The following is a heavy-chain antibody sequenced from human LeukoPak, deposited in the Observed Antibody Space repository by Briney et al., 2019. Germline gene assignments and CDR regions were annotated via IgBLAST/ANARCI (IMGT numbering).Heavy chain of an antibody. CDR2: ISGSGGST. CDR1: GFTFSSYA. Sequence: GGSLRLSCAASGFTFSSYAMSWVRQAPGKGLEWVSAISGSGGSTYYADSVKGRFTISRDNSKNTLYLQMNSLRAEDTAVYYCANDQNGDDFWSENWFDPWGQGTLVTVSS. CDR3: ANDQNGDDFWSENWFDP. V-gene: IGHV3-23*01. D-gene: IGHD3-3*01. J-gene: IGHJ5*02.